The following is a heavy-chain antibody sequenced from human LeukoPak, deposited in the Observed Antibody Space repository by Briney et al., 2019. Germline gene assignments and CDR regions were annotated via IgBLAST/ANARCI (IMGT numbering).Heavy chain of an antibody. J-gene: IGHJ4*02. CDR1: GFTFSSYA. V-gene: IGHV3-33*08. D-gene: IGHD2-8*02. CDR3: TRYNTGSVDY. Sequence: GGSLRLSCAASGFTFSSYAMHWVRQAPGKGLEWVAVIWYDGSKKYYADSVKGRFTISRDNSKNIVYLQMDGLRAEDTGVYFCTRYNTGSVDYWGQGTLVTVSS. CDR2: IWYDGSKK.